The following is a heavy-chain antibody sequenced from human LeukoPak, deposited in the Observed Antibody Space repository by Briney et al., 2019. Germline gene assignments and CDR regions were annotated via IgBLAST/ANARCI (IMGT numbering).Heavy chain of an antibody. V-gene: IGHV3-23*01. D-gene: IGHD2-15*01. CDR3: AKSLSFLLYYMDV. CDR1: GFTFSSYA. J-gene: IGHJ6*03. CDR2: ISGSAGST. Sequence: PGGSLRLSCAASGFTFSSYAMNWVRQAPGKGLEWVSAISGSAGSTYYADSVKGRFTISRDNSKNTLYLQMNSLRAEDTAVYYCAKSLSFLLYYMDVWGKGTTVTVSS.